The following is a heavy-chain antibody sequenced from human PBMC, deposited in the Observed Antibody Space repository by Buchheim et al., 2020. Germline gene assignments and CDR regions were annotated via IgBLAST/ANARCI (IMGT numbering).Heavy chain of an antibody. D-gene: IGHD6-19*01. CDR1: GGSISSYY. J-gene: IGHJ6*02. V-gene: IGHV4-59*08. Sequence: QVQLQESGPGLVKPSETLSLTCTVSGGSISSYYWSWIRQPPGKGLEWIGYIYYSGSTNYNPSLKSRVTISVDTSTNQLSFKLNSVTAADTAVYYCARITVAGTYGMDVWGQGTT. CDR3: ARITVAGTYGMDV. CDR2: IYYSGST.